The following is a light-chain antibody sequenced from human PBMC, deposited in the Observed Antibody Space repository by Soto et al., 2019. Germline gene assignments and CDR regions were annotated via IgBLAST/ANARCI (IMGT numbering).Light chain of an antibody. CDR3: QAWDSGIGV. Sequence: SYELTQPPSVSVSPGQTASITCSGDRLGDKYACWYQQRPGQSPVLVIYQDNKRPSGIPERFSGSNSGNTATLTISGTQAMDEADYYCQAWDSGIGVFGGGTKVTVL. CDR1: RLGDKY. J-gene: IGLJ2*01. CDR2: QDN. V-gene: IGLV3-1*01.